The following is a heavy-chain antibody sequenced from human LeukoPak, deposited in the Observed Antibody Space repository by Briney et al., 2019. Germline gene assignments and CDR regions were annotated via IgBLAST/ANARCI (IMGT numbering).Heavy chain of an antibody. Sequence: GGSLRLSCAASGFTFSSYAMSWVRQAPGKGLEWVSAISGSATTYYADSVRGRFIISRDNSKNTLYLQMSSLRAEDTAVYYCARELGMDDILTGGMDYWGQGTLVTVSS. CDR3: ARELGMDDILTGGMDY. CDR1: GFTFSSYA. V-gene: IGHV3-23*01. J-gene: IGHJ4*02. CDR2: ISGSATT. D-gene: IGHD3-9*01.